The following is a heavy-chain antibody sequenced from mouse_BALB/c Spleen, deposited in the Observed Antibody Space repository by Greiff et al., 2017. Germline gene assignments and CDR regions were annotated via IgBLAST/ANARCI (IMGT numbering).Heavy chain of an antibody. J-gene: IGHJ4*01. CDR3: ARDRMRRGGAMDY. CDR1: GFTFSDYY. Sequence: EVKLVESGGGLVKPGGSLKLSCAASGFTFSDYYMYWVRQTPEKRLEWVATISDGGSYTYYPDSVKGRFTISRDNAKNNLYLQMSSLKSEDTAMYYCARDRMRRGGAMDYWGQGTSVTVSS. V-gene: IGHV5-4*02. CDR2: ISDGGSYT.